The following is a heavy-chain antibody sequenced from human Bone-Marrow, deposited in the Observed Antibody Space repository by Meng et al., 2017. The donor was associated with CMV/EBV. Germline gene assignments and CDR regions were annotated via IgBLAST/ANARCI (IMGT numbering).Heavy chain of an antibody. CDR1: GFTFEDYA. J-gene: IGHJ5*02. V-gene: IGHV3-9*01. CDR2: ISWNSGSI. CDR3: ARSYDSSGWGWFDP. Sequence: SLKISCAASGFTFEDYAMHWVRQAPGKGLEWVSGISWNSGSIGYADSVKGRFTISRDNAKNSLYLQMNSLRTEDTALYYCARSYDSSGWGWFDPWGQGTLVTVSS. D-gene: IGHD3-22*01.